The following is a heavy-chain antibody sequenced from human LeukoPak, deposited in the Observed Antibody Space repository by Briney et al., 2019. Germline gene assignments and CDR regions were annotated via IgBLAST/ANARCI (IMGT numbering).Heavy chain of an antibody. CDR1: GLTVSSNY. D-gene: IGHD3-22*01. V-gene: IGHV3-66*01. Sequence: PGGSLRLSCAASGLTVSSNYMSWVRQAPGKGLEWVSAIYSGGSTYYADSVKGRFTISRDNSKNTLYLQMNSLRAEDTAVYYCARDDDSSGYYYGPPRDDAFDIWGQGTMVTVSS. CDR3: ARDDDSSGYYYGPPRDDAFDI. CDR2: IYSGGST. J-gene: IGHJ3*02.